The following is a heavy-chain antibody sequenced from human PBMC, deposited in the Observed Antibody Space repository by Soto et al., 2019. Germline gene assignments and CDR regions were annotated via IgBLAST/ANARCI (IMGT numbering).Heavy chain of an antibody. D-gene: IGHD6-6*01. CDR2: ISYDGSNK. V-gene: IGHV3-30-3*01. CDR3: AREGRIAARHGWFDP. J-gene: IGHJ5*02. CDR1: GFTFSSYA. Sequence: QVQLVESGGGVVQPGRSLRLSCAASGFTFSSYAMHWVRQAPGKGLEWVAVISYDGSNKYYADSVKGRFTISRDNSKNTRYLKMNSLRAEDTAVYYWAREGRIAARHGWFDPWGQGTLVTVPS.